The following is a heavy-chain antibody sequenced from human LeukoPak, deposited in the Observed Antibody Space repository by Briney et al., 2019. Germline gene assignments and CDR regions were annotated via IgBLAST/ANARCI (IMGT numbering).Heavy chain of an antibody. Sequence: GGSLRLSCAASGFTFSSYSVNWVRQAPGKGLEWVSSISSSSSYIYYADSVKGRFTISRDYAKNSLYLQMNSLRAEDTAVYYRARDWPTIAAAGTIPEYFQHWGQGTLVTVSS. J-gene: IGHJ1*01. D-gene: IGHD6-13*01. V-gene: IGHV3-21*01. CDR1: GFTFSSYS. CDR2: ISSSSSYI. CDR3: ARDWPTIAAAGTIPEYFQH.